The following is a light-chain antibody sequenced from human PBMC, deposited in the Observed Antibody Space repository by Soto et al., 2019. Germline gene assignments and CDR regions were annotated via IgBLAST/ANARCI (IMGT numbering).Light chain of an antibody. CDR3: QQYSSSPIT. V-gene: IGKV3-20*01. CDR1: QSFSNTY. Sequence: EIVLTQSPGTLSLSPGERATLSCRASQSFSNTYLAWYQQKPGQAPRLLIYGASSRATGIPDRFSGGGSGTDFSLTISRLDPEDFAVYYCQQYSSSPITFGQGTRLEIK. CDR2: GAS. J-gene: IGKJ5*01.